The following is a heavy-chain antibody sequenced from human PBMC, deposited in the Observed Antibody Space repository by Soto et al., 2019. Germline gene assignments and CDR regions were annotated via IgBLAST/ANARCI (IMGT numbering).Heavy chain of an antibody. CDR3: TRVYSSCWYNKRFDP. V-gene: IGHV3-48*02. Sequence: GGSLRLSYAASGFTFSSYSMNWVRQAPGKGLEWVSYISSSSSTIYYADYVKGRFTISRDNAKNSLYLQMNSLRDEDTAVYYFTRVYSSCWYNKRFDPWGHGTLVTVSS. J-gene: IGHJ5*02. D-gene: IGHD6-19*01. CDR2: ISSSSSTI. CDR1: GFTFSSYS.